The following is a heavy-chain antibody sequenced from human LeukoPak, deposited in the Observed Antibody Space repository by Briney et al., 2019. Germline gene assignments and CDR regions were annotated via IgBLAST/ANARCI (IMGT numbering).Heavy chain of an antibody. Sequence: GGSLRLSCAASGFTFDDYAMHWVRQAPGQGLEWVSLISWDGGSTYYADSVKGRFTISRDNSKNSLYLQMNSLRAEDTALYYCAKDVLRGYSYESYYMDVWGKGTTVTVSS. V-gene: IGHV3-43D*03. J-gene: IGHJ6*03. CDR1: GFTFDDYA. CDR3: AKDVLRGYSYESYYMDV. D-gene: IGHD5-18*01. CDR2: ISWDGGST.